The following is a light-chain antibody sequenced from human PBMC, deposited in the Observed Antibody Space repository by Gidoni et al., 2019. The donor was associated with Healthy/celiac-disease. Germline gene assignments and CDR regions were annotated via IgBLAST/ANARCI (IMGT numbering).Light chain of an antibody. CDR1: SNNVGNQG. Sequence: QAGLTQPPSVSKGLRQTATLTCTGNSNNVGNQGSAWLQQNQGHPPNLLSYRNHNRPPGISERLSASRSGNTSSLTITGLQPEDEADYYCSAWDSSLSAWVFGGGTKLTVL. CDR3: SAWDSSLSAWV. CDR2: RNH. V-gene: IGLV10-54*01. J-gene: IGLJ3*02.